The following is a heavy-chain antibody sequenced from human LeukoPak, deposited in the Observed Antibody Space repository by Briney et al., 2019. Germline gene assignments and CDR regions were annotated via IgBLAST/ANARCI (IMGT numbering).Heavy chain of an antibody. CDR2: IKPDGSER. D-gene: IGHD4-17*01. Sequence: PGGSLRLSCAASGFTFSSYWMSWVRQAPGKGLEWVANIKPDGSERYYVDSVKGRFTISRDNAKNSLYLQMNSLRAEDTALYYCAKYSDTCTDYWGQGTLVTVSS. CDR1: GFTFSSYW. V-gene: IGHV3-7*01. CDR3: AKYSDTCTDY. J-gene: IGHJ4*02.